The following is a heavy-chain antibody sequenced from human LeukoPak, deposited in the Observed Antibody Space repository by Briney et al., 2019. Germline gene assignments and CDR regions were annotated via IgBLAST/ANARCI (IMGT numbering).Heavy chain of an antibody. Sequence: SETLSLTCNVSGGSMSNIYYWGWIRQPPGKGLEWIGNIFYSGITYYNPSLRSRVTIAIDTSKSQFSLKLNSVTAADTAVYYCAREFRPYYYDSSGYYYVSRFDPWGQGTLVTVSS. J-gene: IGHJ5*02. CDR2: IFYSGIT. CDR3: AREFRPYYYDSSGYYYVSRFDP. D-gene: IGHD3-22*01. V-gene: IGHV4-39*07. CDR1: GGSMSNIYY.